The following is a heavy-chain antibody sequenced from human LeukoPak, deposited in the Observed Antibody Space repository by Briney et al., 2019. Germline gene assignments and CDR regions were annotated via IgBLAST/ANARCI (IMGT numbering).Heavy chain of an antibody. V-gene: IGHV1-69*05. CDR3: ARGELGDRSGFSFFDY. CDR2: LIAIFGRI. CDR1: GGTFNRYG. J-gene: IGHJ4*02. D-gene: IGHD3-22*01. Sequence: EASVNVSCKAPGGTFNRYGISWVRQAPGRRLEWMGGLIAIFGRIKYGQKFQGRATITTDESTSTAYMELSSLTSEDTGVYYCARGELGDRSGFSFFDYWGQGTLVTVSS.